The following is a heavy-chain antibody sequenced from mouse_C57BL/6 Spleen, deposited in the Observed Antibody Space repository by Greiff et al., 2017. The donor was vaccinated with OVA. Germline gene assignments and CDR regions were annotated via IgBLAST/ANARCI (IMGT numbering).Heavy chain of an antibody. V-gene: IGHV2-2*01. CDR1: GFSLTSYG. J-gene: IGHJ4*01. D-gene: IGHD1-1*02. Sequence: VQLQQSGPGLVQPSQSLSITCTVSGFSLTSYGVHWVRQSPGKGLEWLRVIWSGGSTDYNAAFISRLSISKDNSKSQVFFKMNSLQADDTAIYYCASHYGDYWGQGTSVTVSS. CDR3: ASHYGDY. CDR2: IWSGGST.